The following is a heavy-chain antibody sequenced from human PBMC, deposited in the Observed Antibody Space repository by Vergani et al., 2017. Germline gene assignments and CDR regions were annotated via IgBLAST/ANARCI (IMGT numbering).Heavy chain of an antibody. CDR3: ARILMITFGGVIVTPTWFDP. CDR1: GGSISSYY. D-gene: IGHD3-16*02. V-gene: IGHV4-34*09. CDR2: INHSGST. Sequence: QVQLQESGPGLVKPSETLSLTCTVSGGSISSYYWSWIRQPPGKGLEWIGEINHSGSTNYNPSLKSRVTISVDTSKNQFSLKLSSVTAADTAVYYCARILMITFGGVIVTPTWFDPWGQGTLVTVSS. J-gene: IGHJ5*02.